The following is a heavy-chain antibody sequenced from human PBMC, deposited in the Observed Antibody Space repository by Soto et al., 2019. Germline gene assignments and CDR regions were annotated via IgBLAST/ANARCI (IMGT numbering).Heavy chain of an antibody. CDR1: GFTFSSYS. Sequence: GSLRLSCAASGFTFSSYSMNWVRQAPGKGLEWVSSISSSSSYIYYADSVKGRFTISRDNAKNSLYLQMNSLRAEDTAVYYCARVGQGRLSRSSGYYMDVWGKGTTVTVSS. CDR3: ARVGQGRLSRSSGYYMDV. V-gene: IGHV3-21*01. CDR2: ISSSSSYI. D-gene: IGHD6-6*01. J-gene: IGHJ6*03.